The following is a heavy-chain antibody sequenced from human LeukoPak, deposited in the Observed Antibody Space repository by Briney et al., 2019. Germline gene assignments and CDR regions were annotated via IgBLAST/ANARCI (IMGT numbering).Heavy chain of an antibody. D-gene: IGHD6-19*01. CDR1: GFTVSSHY. J-gene: IGHJ4*02. CDR3: ARDSSGPLY. V-gene: IGHV3-53*01. CDR2: IDNGGST. Sequence: PRGSLRLSCAASGFTVSSHYMSWVRRAPGKGLEWVSVIDNGGSTYYADSVKGRSTISRDNSKNTLYLQMNSLRAEDTAVYYCARDSSGPLYWGQGTLVTVSS.